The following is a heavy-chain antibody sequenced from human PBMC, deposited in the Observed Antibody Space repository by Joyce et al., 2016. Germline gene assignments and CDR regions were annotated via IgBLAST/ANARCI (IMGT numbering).Heavy chain of an antibody. CDR2: INSNTGGT. CDR3: ARDVEGYSSGWYLFY. J-gene: IGHJ1*01. CDR1: GYTFTAYH. D-gene: IGHD6-19*01. V-gene: IGHV1-2*06. Sequence: QVQLVQSGAEVKKPGASVKVSCKASGYTFTAYHIHWVRQAPGQGLEWMGRINSNTGGTNYAQKFQGRVTMTRDMSSNTAYMELSRLRSDDTAVYYCARDVEGYSSGWYLFYWGQGTLVTVSS.